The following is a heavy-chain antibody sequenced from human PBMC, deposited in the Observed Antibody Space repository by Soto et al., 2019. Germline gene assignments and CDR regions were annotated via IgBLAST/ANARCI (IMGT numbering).Heavy chain of an antibody. CDR3: ARDRSLIFAVPPYGMDV. J-gene: IGHJ6*02. V-gene: IGHV3-48*03. Sequence: XGSLRLSCVVAGFTFSSHEMNWVRQAPGKGPEWVSKISESGGTTSYADSVKGRFTISRDNARDSLYLHMDSLRAEDTAVYYCARDRSLIFAVPPYGMDVWGQGTTVTVSS. CDR1: GFTFSSHE. D-gene: IGHD3-3*01. CDR2: ISESGGTT.